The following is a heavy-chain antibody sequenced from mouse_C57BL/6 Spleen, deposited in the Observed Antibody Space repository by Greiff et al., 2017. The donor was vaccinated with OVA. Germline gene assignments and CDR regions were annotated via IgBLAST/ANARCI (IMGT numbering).Heavy chain of an antibody. Sequence: EVHLVESGAELVKPGASVKLSCTASGFNIKDYYKHWVKQRTEQGLEWIGRIDPEDGETKYAPKFQGKATITADTSSNTAYLQLSSLTSEDTAVYYCASPYGSSYDWYFDVWGTGTTVTVSS. D-gene: IGHD1-1*01. CDR1: GFNIKDYY. V-gene: IGHV14-2*01. CDR2: IDPEDGET. J-gene: IGHJ1*03. CDR3: ASPYGSSYDWYFDV.